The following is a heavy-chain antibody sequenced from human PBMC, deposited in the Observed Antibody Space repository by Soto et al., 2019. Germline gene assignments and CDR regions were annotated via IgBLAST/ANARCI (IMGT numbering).Heavy chain of an antibody. CDR1: GFTFSDYY. D-gene: IGHD6-19*01. J-gene: IGHJ4*02. CDR2: ISASGGST. V-gene: IGHV3-23*04. CDR3: AKIVPGTKY. Sequence: VQLVESGGGLVKPGGSLRLSCAASGFTFSDYYMSWVRQAPGKGLEWVSSISASGGSTYYADSVKGRFTISRDNSKNTLYLQMNGLRAEDTAVYYCAKIVPGTKYWGQGTLVTVSS.